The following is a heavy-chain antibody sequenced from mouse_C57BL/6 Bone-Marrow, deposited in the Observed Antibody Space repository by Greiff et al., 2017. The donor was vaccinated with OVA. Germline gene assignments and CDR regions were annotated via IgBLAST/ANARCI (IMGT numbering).Heavy chain of an antibody. CDR3: ARGEDWYFDV. CDR2: ISDGGSYT. CDR1: GFTFSSYA. V-gene: IGHV5-4*01. Sequence: VQLQQSGGGLVKPGGSLKLSCAASGFTFSSYAMSWVRQTPEKRLEWVATISDGGSYTYYPDNVKGRFTISRDNAKNNLYLQMSHLKSEDTAMYYCARGEDWYFDVWGTGTTVTVSS. J-gene: IGHJ1*03.